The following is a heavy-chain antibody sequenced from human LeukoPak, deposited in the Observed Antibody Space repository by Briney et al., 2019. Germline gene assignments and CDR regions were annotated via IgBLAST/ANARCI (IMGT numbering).Heavy chain of an antibody. CDR2: INQDGSVK. CDR1: GFTLSGNA. J-gene: IGHJ4*02. CDR3: TRDFVF. Sequence: GGSLRLSCVASGFTLSGNAMSWVRQVPGRGLEWVGNINQDGSVKHYVDSVRGRFTISRDNARNSVYLQMSALRVEDTAVYYCTRDFVFWGQGSLVTASS. V-gene: IGHV3-7*01. D-gene: IGHD3-3*01.